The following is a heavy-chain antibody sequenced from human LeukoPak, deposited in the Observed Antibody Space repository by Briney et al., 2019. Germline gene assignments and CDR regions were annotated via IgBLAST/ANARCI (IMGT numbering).Heavy chain of an antibody. J-gene: IGHJ5*02. CDR2: INHGGSI. V-gene: IGHV4-34*01. D-gene: IGHD2-2*02. CDR1: GGSFSGYY. CDR3: ARGRDKLGYCSSTSCYRQYNWFDP. Sequence: SETLSLTCAVYGGSFSGYYWSWIRQPPGKGLEWIGEINHGGSINYNPSLKSRVTISVDTSKNQFSLKLSSVTAADTAVYYCARGRDKLGYCSSTSCYRQYNWFDPWGQGTLVTVSS.